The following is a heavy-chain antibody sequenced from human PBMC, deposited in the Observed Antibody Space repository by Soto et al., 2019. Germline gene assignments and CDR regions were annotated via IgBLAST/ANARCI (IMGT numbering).Heavy chain of an antibody. CDR1: GYPVTAYY. V-gene: IGHV1-2*02. CDR2: INPATGAA. D-gene: IGHD3-3*01. CDR3: ARGGGVGVAGSAAFDM. J-gene: IGHJ3*02. Sequence: QLHLVQSGAVVKKPGASVTVSCSASGYPVTAYYMHWLRQAPGRGLAWMGGINPATGAAKYTQTFRGRGTMTRDTSSSTVFMELSGLTSEDTDVFYCARGGGVGVAGSAAFDMWGQGTLVTVSS.